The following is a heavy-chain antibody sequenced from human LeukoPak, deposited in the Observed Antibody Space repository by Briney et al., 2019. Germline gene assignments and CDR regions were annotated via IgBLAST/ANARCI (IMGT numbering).Heavy chain of an antibody. CDR3: ARVSPIQQLFFWFDP. J-gene: IGHJ5*02. D-gene: IGHD5-18*01. CDR1: GYIFSDYY. CDR2: INPNSGGT. V-gene: IGHV1-2*02. Sequence: ASVTVSCKASGYIFSDYYMHWVRQAPGQGLEWLGWINPNSGGTNYAQHFQGRATLTWDTSINTAYMELSSLTSDDTAVYYCARVSPIQQLFFWFDPWGQGTLVTVSS.